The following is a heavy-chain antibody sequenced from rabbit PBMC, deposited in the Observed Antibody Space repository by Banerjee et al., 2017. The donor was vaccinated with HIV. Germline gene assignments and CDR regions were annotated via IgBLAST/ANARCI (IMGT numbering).Heavy chain of an antibody. V-gene: IGHV1S47*01. CDR3: ARDPSVDDYGDSLYYFDL. D-gene: IGHD2-1*01. CDR2: IYNGGGST. Sequence: QEQLVESGGGLVQPEGSLTLTCKVSGFDFSNNAMCWVRQAPGKRPEWIACIYNGGGSTYYASWVNGRFTISRSTSLNTVTLQMTSLTAADTATYFCARDPSVDDYGDSLYYFDLWGPGTLVTV. J-gene: IGHJ4*01. CDR1: GFDFSNNA.